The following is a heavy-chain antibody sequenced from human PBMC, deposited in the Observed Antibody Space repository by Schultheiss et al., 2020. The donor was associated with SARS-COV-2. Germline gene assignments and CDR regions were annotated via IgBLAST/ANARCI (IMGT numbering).Heavy chain of an antibody. Sequence: SETLSLTCTVSGGSISSGDYYWSWIRQPPGKGLEWIGYIYYSGSTYYNPSLKSRVTISVDTSKNQFSLKLSSVTAADTAVYYCARERTPWDYSNYVVEDYWGQGTLVTVSS. CDR3: ARERTPWDYSNYVVEDY. CDR2: IYYSGST. V-gene: IGHV4-30-4*01. CDR1: GGSISSGDYY. J-gene: IGHJ4*02. D-gene: IGHD4-11*01.